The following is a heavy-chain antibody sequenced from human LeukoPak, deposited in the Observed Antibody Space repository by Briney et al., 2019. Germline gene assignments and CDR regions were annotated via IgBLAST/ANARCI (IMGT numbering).Heavy chain of an antibody. D-gene: IGHD4-17*01. CDR3: ASPSPGDYGDYFRAFDI. J-gene: IGHJ3*02. CDR1: GFTFSSYS. Sequence: GGSLRLSCAVSGFTFSSYSMNWVRQAPGKGPEWVSSISSSSSYIYYADSVKGRFTISRDNAKNSLYLQMNSLRAEDTAVYYCASPSPGDYGDYFRAFDIWGQGTMVTVSS. V-gene: IGHV3-21*01. CDR2: ISSSSSYI.